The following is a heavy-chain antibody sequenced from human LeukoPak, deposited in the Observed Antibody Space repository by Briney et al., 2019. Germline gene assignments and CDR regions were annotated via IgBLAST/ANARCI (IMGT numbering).Heavy chain of an antibody. D-gene: IGHD1-26*01. CDR1: GYSISSGYY. CDR3: ARVGVGATTFDY. Sequence: PSETLSLTCAVSGYSISSGYYWGWIRQPPGMGLEWIGSIYHSGSTYYNPSLKSRVTISVDTSKNQFSLKLSSVTAADTAVYYCARVGVGATTFDYWGQGTLVTVSS. J-gene: IGHJ4*02. V-gene: IGHV4-38-2*01. CDR2: IYHSGST.